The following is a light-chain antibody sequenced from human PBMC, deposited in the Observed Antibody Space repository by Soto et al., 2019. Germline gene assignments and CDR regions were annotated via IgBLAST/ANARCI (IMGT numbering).Light chain of an antibody. V-gene: IGKV2-28*01. CDR1: QSLLHSNGHNY. CDR3: MQPLQSWK. Sequence: EIVVTQYPLSLPVTPGEAASISCMSSQSLLHSNGHNYLDWYLQKPGQSPQLLIYLGSNRASGVPDRFSGSGSGKDFTLKISRVEAEDVGVYYCMQPLQSWKFGQGTKVDIK. J-gene: IGKJ1*01. CDR2: LGS.